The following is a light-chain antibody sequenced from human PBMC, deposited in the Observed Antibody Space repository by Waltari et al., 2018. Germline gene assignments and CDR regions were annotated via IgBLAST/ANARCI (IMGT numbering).Light chain of an antibody. J-gene: IGKJ5*01. CDR2: GAS. CDR1: QSVSSSY. V-gene: IGKV3-20*01. CDR3: QQYGST. Sequence: EIVLTQSPGTLSLSPGERATLSGRASQSVSSSYLAWYQQKPGQAPRLLIYGASSRATCIPDRFSGSGSGTDFTLTISRLEPEDFAVYYCQQYGSTFGQGTRLEIK.